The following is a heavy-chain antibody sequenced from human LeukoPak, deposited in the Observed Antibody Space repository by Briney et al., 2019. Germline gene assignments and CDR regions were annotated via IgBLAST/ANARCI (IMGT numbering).Heavy chain of an antibody. CDR3: ASFRTGYSYYVDY. CDR2: ISPCGRHI. CDR1: GFTCSVYS. J-gene: IGHJ4*02. D-gene: IGHD3/OR15-3a*01. Sequence: PGGSLRLFCAASGFTCSVYSMNWVRQTPGGGLEWLSSISPCGRHISYAHSVKGRFTLSRDNAKNSLYPQISSLRREHTAMYYCASFRTGYSYYVDYWGRGILVTVSS. V-gene: IGHV3-21*01.